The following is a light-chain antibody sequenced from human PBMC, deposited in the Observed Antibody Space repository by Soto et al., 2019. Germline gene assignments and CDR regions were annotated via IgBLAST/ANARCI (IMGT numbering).Light chain of an antibody. CDR3: QKYTSAPLT. CDR2: ASS. Sequence: DIQMTQSPSSLSASVGDRVTITCRATQGIPAYVAWYQQKPGKAPKLLIYASSTLQSGVPSRFSGSGSGTDFTLTISSLQPEDVATYYCQKYTSAPLTFGQGTKVEIQ. V-gene: IGKV1-27*01. CDR1: QGIPAY. J-gene: IGKJ1*01.